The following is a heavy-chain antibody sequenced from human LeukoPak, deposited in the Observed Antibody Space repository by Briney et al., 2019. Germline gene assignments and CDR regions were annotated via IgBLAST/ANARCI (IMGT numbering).Heavy chain of an antibody. CDR3: ARGRYDGYNYLGY. D-gene: IGHD5-24*01. CDR2: INPNSGGT. CDR1: GYTFTGYY. Sequence: GASVKVSCKASGYTFTGYYMHWVRQAPGQGLEWMGWINPNSGGTNYAQKFQGRVTMTRNTSISTAYMELSSLRSEDTAVYYCARGRYDGYNYLGYWGQGTLVTVSS. V-gene: IGHV1-2*02. J-gene: IGHJ4*02.